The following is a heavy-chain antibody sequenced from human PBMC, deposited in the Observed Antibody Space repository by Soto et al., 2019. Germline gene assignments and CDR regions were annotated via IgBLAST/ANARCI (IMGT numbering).Heavy chain of an antibody. D-gene: IGHD4-17*01. Sequence: EVQLLESGGDLVQPGGSLRLSCAASGFTFSSYTMTWVSQAPGKGLEWVSGINSGGRTYYADSVKGRFTISRDDSKNTLYLQISSLRAEDTAVYYCAKDLRPDGVWDFDYWGQGTLVTVSS. CDR1: GFTFSSYT. J-gene: IGHJ4*02. CDR3: AKDLRPDGVWDFDY. V-gene: IGHV3-23*01. CDR2: INSGGRT.